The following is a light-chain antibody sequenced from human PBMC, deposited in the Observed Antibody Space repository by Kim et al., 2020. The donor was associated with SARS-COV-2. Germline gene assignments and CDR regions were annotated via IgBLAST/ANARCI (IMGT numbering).Light chain of an antibody. CDR3: QQYKSDPMT. Sequence: ASVRDRGTRTCRARQGISNDLASFQQKPGKAPKSLIYSASILQGGVPSKFSGSGSGTHFTLTINSLQPEHFATYYCQQYKSDPMTFGRGTLLEIK. CDR1: QGISND. J-gene: IGKJ5*01. V-gene: IGKV1-16*02. CDR2: SAS.